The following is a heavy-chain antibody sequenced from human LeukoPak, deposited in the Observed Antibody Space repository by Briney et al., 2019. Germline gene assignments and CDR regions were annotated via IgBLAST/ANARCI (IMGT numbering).Heavy chain of an antibody. Sequence: SETLSLTCTVSGGSISSYYWSWIRQPPGKGLEWIGYIYYSGSTNYNPSLKSRVTISVDTSKNQFSLKLSSVTAADTAVYYCARDRGSSGWYPYWFDPWGQGTLVTVSS. D-gene: IGHD6-19*01. V-gene: IGHV4-59*01. CDR3: ARDRGSSGWYPYWFDP. CDR1: GGSISSYY. J-gene: IGHJ5*02. CDR2: IYYSGST.